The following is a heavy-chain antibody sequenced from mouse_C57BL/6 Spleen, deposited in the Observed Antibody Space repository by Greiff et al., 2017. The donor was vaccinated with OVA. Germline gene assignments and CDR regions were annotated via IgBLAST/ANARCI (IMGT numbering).Heavy chain of an antibody. CDR1: GFSLSTFGMG. V-gene: IGHV8-8*01. Sequence: QVTLKESGPGILQPSQTLSLTCSFSGFSLSTFGMGVGWIRQPSGKGLEWLAHICWDDATYYNPVLKSRLTISNGTSKNQVCLKIANVDTAYTATYYCARNGYGAYYFGYWGQGTTLTVSS. CDR3: ARNGYGAYYFGY. D-gene: IGHD2-2*01. J-gene: IGHJ2*01. CDR2: ICWDDAT.